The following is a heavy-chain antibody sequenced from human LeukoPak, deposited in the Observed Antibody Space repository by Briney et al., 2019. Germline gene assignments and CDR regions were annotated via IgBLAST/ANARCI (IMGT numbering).Heavy chain of an antibody. CDR1: GFTFSNAW. V-gene: IGHV3-21*01. Sequence: GGSLRLSCAASGFTFSNAWMSWVRQAPGKGLEWVSSIRSSSSYIYYADSLKGRFTISRDNSKNTLYLQMNSLRAEDTAVYYCAKDKTQITMVRGVILSSVLYYYMDVWGKGTTVTISS. D-gene: IGHD3-10*01. CDR3: AKDKTQITMVRGVILSSVLYYYMDV. J-gene: IGHJ6*03. CDR2: IRSSSSYI.